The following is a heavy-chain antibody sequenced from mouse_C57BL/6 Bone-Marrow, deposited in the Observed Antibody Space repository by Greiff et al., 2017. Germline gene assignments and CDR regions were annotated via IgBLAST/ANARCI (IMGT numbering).Heavy chain of an antibody. CDR2: ISNGGGST. Sequence: EVQGVESGGGLVQPGGSLKLSCAASGFTFSDYYMYWVRQTPEKRLEWVAYISNGGGSTHYPDTVKGRFTISRDNAKNTLYLQMSRLKSEDTAMYYCARRTEFYAMDYWGQGTSVTVSS. V-gene: IGHV5-12*01. CDR3: ARRTEFYAMDY. J-gene: IGHJ4*01. CDR1: GFTFSDYY.